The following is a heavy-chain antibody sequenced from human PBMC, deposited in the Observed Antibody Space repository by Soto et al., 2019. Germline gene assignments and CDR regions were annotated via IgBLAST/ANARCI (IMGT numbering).Heavy chain of an antibody. CDR3: ARHVPYCSDSSHCAYGLDV. Sequence: QVQLQESGPGLVRPSETLSLICTVSGGSISSYYWSWIRQPPGKGLEWIGYIYYSGTTRYNPSLKSRVTISVDTPKNQFSLKLSSLTAADTAVYHCARHVPYCSDSSHCAYGLDVWGQGTTVTVSS. D-gene: IGHD2-15*01. CDR2: IYYSGTT. J-gene: IGHJ6*02. V-gene: IGHV4-59*08. CDR1: GGSISSYY.